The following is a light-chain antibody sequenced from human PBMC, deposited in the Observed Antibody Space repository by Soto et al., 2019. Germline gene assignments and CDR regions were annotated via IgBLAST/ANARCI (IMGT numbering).Light chain of an antibody. CDR2: AAS. CDR1: QTIRNY. CDR3: QQSYSTPR. Sequence: DIQMTQSPSPLSASVGDRVTITCRASQTIRNYVNWYQQKPGEAPKLLIYAASRLQSGVPSRFSGSGSATDFALAIHTLQPEDIATYYCQQSYSTPRFGGGTKVEIK. V-gene: IGKV1-39*01. J-gene: IGKJ4*01.